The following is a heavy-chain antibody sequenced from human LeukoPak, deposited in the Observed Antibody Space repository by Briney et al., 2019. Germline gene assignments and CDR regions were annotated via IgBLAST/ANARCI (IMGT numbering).Heavy chain of an antibody. J-gene: IGHJ6*03. CDR2: IYYSGST. CDR1: GGSISSSSYY. Sequence: SETLSLTCTVSGGSISSSSYYWGWIRQPPGKGLEWIGSIYYSGSTYYNPSLKSRVTISVDTSKNQFSLKLSSVTAADTAVYYCARASGSYYYYYYMDVWGKGTTVTISS. CDR3: ARASGSYYYYYYMDV. D-gene: IGHD1-26*01. V-gene: IGHV4-39*01.